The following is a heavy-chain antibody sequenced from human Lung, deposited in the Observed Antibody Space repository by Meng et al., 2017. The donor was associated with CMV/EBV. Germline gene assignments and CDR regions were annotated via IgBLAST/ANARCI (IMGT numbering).Heavy chain of an antibody. Sequence: SXAASGFTFSSYAMSWFRQAPGKGLEWVSGITGSGGSTYYADSVKGRFTISRDNSKNTLYLQMNSLRAEDTAVYYCAKAGSSSSYSSSWYNGLDYWGQGTLVXVSS. CDR3: AKAGSSSSYSSSWYNGLDY. J-gene: IGHJ4*02. CDR1: GFTFSSYA. CDR2: ITGSGGST. V-gene: IGHV3-23*01. D-gene: IGHD6-13*01.